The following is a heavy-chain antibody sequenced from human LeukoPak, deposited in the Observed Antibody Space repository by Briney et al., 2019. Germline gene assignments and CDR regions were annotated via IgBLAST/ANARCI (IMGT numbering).Heavy chain of an antibody. Sequence: GGSLTLSCAASGFTFSSYAMSWVRQAPGKGLEWVSAISGSGGGTFYADSVKGRFTISRDNSMNTLYLQINSLRADDTAVYYCARRTSSTSYLDYWGQGTLVTVSS. J-gene: IGHJ4*02. CDR2: ISGSGGGT. D-gene: IGHD2-2*01. CDR1: GFTFSSYA. CDR3: ARRTSSTSYLDY. V-gene: IGHV3-23*01.